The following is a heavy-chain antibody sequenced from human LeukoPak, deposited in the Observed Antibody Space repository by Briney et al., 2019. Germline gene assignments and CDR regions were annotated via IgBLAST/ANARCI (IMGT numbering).Heavy chain of an antibody. J-gene: IGHJ3*02. CDR2: INPNSGGT. CDR1: GYTFTGYY. CDR3: ASPFGAVLTGYYPIDI. V-gene: IGHV1-2*02. D-gene: IGHD3-9*01. Sequence: ASVKVSCKASGYTFTGYYMHWVRQAPGQGLEWMGWINPNSGGTNYAQKFQGRVTMTRDTSISTAYMELSRLRSDDTAVYYCASPFGAVLTGYYPIDIWGQGTMVTVSS.